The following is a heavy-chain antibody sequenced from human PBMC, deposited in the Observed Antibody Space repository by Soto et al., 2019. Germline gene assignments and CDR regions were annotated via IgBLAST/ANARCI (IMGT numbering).Heavy chain of an antibody. J-gene: IGHJ3*02. CDR2: ILVDGRT. CDR1: GFFCSSCD. CDR3: AKETATGGGAFDI. Sequence: GGSLRLSCAASGFFCSSCDMSWVRQAPGKGLEWVSTILVDGRTFYVDSVKGRFTISRDSSQNTVYLQMNSLTVGDTALYYCAKETATGGGAFDICGQGTMVTVSS. V-gene: IGHV3-23*01. D-gene: IGHD2-8*02.